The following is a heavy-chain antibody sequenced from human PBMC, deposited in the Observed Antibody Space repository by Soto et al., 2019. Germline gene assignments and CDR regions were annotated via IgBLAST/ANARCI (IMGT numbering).Heavy chain of an antibody. CDR1: GVSFSDYY. V-gene: IGHV4-34*02. J-gene: IGHJ4*02. CDR3: AREEPASRHHDY. CDR2: VSHSGST. Sequence: QVQLQQWGAGLLKPSETLSLTCAVYGVSFSDYYWSWIRKPPEKGLEWIGEVSHSGSTTYNPSLRNRVTIAIHSSKNQFSLTLNSVTAAETAMYFCAREEPASRHHDYWGQGNLVTVSS. D-gene: IGHD1-26*01.